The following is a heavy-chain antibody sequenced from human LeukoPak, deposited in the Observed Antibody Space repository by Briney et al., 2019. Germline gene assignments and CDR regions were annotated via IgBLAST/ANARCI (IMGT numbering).Heavy chain of an antibody. CDR3: ARDRAGVFDY. CDR2: ISGIGVGT. J-gene: IGHJ4*02. D-gene: IGHD6-13*01. Sequence: GGSLRLSCAASGFTFSTYVMSWVRQAPGKGLEWVSTISGIGVGTYYADSVKGRFTISRDNSKNTLYLQMNSLRAEDTAVYYCARDRAGVFDYWGQGTLVTVSS. CDR1: GFTFSTYV. V-gene: IGHV3-23*01.